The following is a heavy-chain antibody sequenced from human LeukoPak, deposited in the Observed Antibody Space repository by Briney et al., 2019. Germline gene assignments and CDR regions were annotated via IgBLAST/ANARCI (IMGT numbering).Heavy chain of an antibody. CDR2: ILSSGTT. V-gene: IGHV3-53*01. J-gene: IGHJ4*02. Sequence: GGSLRLSCAASDFSVNTNYMNWVRQAPWKGLEWVSVILSSGTTYYADSVKGRFTISRDNSRNTLYLQMKSLTVEDTAVYYCVRSGYSSGWYRNWGQGTLVIVSS. CDR3: VRSGYSSGWYRN. D-gene: IGHD6-19*01. CDR1: DFSVNTNY.